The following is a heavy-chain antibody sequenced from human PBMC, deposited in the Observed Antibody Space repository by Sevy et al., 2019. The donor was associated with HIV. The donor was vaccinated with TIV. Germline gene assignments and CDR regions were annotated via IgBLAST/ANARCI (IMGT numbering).Heavy chain of an antibody. CDR1: GGSISSYW. CDR2: IHGSGST. Sequence: SETLSLTCTVSGGSISSYWWSWIRQPAGKGLEWIGRIHGSGSTNYNPSLKSRVTMSVDTSKKQFSLKLNSVTAADTAVYYCARMLISPVYFDYWGQGTLVTVSS. V-gene: IGHV4-4*07. D-gene: IGHD3-16*01. CDR3: ARMLISPVYFDY. J-gene: IGHJ4*02.